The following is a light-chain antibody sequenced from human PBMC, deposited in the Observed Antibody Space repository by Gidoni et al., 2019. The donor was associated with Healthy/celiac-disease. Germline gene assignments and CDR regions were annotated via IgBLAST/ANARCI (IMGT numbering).Light chain of an antibody. CDR2: AAS. V-gene: IGKV1-39*01. Sequence: DIQMTQSPSSLSASVGDRVTITCRASQSISSYLNGYQQKPGKAPKLLIYAASSLQSGVPARFSGRGSGTDFTLTISSLQPEDFATYYGQQSYSTRVFGQGTKLEIK. CDR3: QQSYSTRV. J-gene: IGKJ2*01. CDR1: QSISSY.